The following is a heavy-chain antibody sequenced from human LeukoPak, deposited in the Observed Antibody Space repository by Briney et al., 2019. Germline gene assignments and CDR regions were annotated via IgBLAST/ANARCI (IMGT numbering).Heavy chain of an antibody. D-gene: IGHD3-22*01. V-gene: IGHV3-20*04. CDR1: GFTFSSYE. CDR3: AGYLLYDSSGYYYELGKGFAY. CDR2: INWNGGST. Sequence: GGSLRLSCAASGFTFSSYEMNWVRQAPGKGLEWVSGINWNGGSTGYADSVKGRFTISRDNAKNSLYLQMNSLRAEDTALYYCAGYLLYDSSGYYYELGKGFAYWGQGTLVTVSS. J-gene: IGHJ4*02.